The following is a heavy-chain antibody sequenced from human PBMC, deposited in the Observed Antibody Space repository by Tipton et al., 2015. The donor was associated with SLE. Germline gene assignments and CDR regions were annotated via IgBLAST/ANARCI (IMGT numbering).Heavy chain of an antibody. CDR3: ARDVYCSGGSCYRYYYYMDV. J-gene: IGHJ6*03. CDR1: GGTFSSYA. CDR2: IIPIFGTA. D-gene: IGHD2-15*01. Sequence: QLVQSGAEVKKPGSSVKVSCKASGGTFSSYAISWVRQAPGQGLEWMGGIIPIFGTANYAQKFQGRVTITTDESTSTAYMELSSLRSEDTAVYYCARDVYCSGGSCYRYYYYMDVWGKGTTVSVSS. V-gene: IGHV1-69*05.